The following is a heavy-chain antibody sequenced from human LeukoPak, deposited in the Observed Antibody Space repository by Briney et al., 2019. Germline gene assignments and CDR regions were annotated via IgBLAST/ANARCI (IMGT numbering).Heavy chain of an antibody. V-gene: IGHV3-30*03. J-gene: IGHJ6*03. CDR1: GFTFSSYG. CDR2: ISYDGSNK. CDR3: ARRSGTTPYYYYYYMDV. D-gene: IGHD1-1*01. Sequence: PGRSLRLSCAASGFTFSSYGMHWVRQAPGKGLEGVAVISYDGSNKYYADSVKGRFTISRDNSKNTLYLQMNSLRAEDTAVYYCARRSGTTPYYYYYYMDVWGKGTTATVSS.